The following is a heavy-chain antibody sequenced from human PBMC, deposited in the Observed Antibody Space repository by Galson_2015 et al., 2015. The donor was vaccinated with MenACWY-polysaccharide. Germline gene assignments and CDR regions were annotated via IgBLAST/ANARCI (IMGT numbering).Heavy chain of an antibody. V-gene: IGHV1-8*01. CDR3: ARTFGDFDY. J-gene: IGHJ4*02. D-gene: IGHD3-10*01. CDR1: GYTFTSYD. CDR2: MNPNSGTS. Sequence: SVKVSCKASGYTFTSYDINWVRQAPGQGLEWMAWMNPNSGTSGYAQKFHGRVTLTKDTSINTAYLELSSLRSEDTAMYYCARTFGDFDYWGQGTLVTVSS.